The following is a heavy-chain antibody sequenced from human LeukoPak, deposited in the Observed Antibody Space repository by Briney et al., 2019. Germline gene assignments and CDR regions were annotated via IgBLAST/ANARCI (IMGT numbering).Heavy chain of an antibody. CDR3: VRDDGHHWFDF. Sequence: GGSLRLSCGASGFIFSDYYMSWIRQAPGKGLEWISYISSSGTPKYYADSVKGRFTISRDNAKKSLFLQMYSLRDEDTAVYYCVRDDGHHWFDFWGQGTLVTVSS. CDR2: ISSSGTPK. J-gene: IGHJ4*02. CDR1: GFIFSDYY. D-gene: IGHD1-1*01. V-gene: IGHV3-11*01.